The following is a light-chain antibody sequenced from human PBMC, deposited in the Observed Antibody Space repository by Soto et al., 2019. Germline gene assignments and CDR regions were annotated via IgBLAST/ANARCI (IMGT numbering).Light chain of an antibody. CDR2: EVN. J-gene: IGLJ2*01. CDR3: SSYAGSNNVV. CDR1: SSDVGGYNY. V-gene: IGLV2-8*01. Sequence: QSALTQPPSASGSPGQSVTISCTGTSSDVGGYNYVSWYQQDPGKAPKLMIYEVNKRPSGVPDRFSGSKSGNTASLTVSGLQAEDEADYYCSSYAGSNNVVFGGGTKVTVL.